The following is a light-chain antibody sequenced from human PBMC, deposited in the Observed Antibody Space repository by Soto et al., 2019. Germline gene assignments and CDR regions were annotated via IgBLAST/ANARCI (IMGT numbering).Light chain of an antibody. Sequence: DIQMTQSPSSLSESAGDRVTITCRASQGISTYLNWYQQKPGKAPKLLIYAASSLQSGVPSRFSGSGFETDFTLTISSLQPEDFATYSCQQSYSTMWTFGQGTKVDIK. CDR3: QQSYSTMWT. V-gene: IGKV1-39*01. CDR2: AAS. CDR1: QGISTY. J-gene: IGKJ1*01.